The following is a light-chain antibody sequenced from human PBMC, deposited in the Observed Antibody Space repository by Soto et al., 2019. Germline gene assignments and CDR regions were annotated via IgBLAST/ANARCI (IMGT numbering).Light chain of an antibody. CDR3: SSSTSNSTYVV. V-gene: IGLV2-14*01. CDR1: SSDVGGYNY. CDR2: DVS. J-gene: IGLJ2*01. Sequence: QSALTQPASVSGSPGQSITISCTGTSSDVGGYNYVSWYQQHPGKAPKLMIYDVSNRPSGVSNRFSGSKSGNTASLTISGLHAEDEADYYCSSSTSNSTYVVFGGGTKLTVL.